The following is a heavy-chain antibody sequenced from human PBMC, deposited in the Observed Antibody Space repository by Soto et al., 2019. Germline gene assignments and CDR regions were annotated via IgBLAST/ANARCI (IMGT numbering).Heavy chain of an antibody. CDR2: TYYRSKWYN. D-gene: IGHD6-13*01. Sequence: SQTLSLTCAISGDSVSSNSAAWNWIRQSPSRGLEWLGRTYYRSKWYNDYAVSVKSRITINPDTSKNQFSLQLNSVTPEDTAVYYCARGRYSSSWYELSIFDYWGQGTLVTVSS. CDR3: ARGRYSSSWYELSIFDY. V-gene: IGHV6-1*01. CDR1: GDSVSSNSAA. J-gene: IGHJ4*02.